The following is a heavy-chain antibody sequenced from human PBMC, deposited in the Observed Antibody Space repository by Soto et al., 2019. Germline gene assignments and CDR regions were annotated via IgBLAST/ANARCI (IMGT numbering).Heavy chain of an antibody. CDR2: SRNRVNNFST. D-gene: IGHD2-15*01. CDR1: EFSLSDQY. CDR3: SRVGPSAKSPDY. J-gene: IGHJ4*02. V-gene: IGHV3-72*01. Sequence: PGGSLRLFCTVSAASEFSLSDQYMDCVRQAPGKGLEWVGRSRNRVNNFSTAYAASVQGRFTISRDESKDTVYLQLHSLNTDDTAGYYCSRVGPSAKSPDYWGQGTLVTVSS.